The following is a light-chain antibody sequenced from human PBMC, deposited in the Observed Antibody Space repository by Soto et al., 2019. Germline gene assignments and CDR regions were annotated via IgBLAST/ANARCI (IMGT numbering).Light chain of an antibody. CDR3: QQRSNWPR. J-gene: IGKJ5*01. CDR2: DAS. CDR1: QSVSSY. V-gene: IGKV3-11*01. Sequence: EIVLTQSPATLSLSPGERATLSCRASQSVSSYLAWYQQKPGQAPRLLIYDASNRATGIPARFSGSGSGTDFTLTISSLEPEDVAVYYCQQRSNWPRFGQGTRLEIK.